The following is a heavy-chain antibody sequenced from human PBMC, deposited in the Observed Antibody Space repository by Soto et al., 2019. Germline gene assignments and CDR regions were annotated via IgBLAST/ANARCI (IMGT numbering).Heavy chain of an antibody. CDR2: IYPGDSDT. Sequence: GESLKISCKGSGYSFTSYWIGWVRQMPGKGLEWMGIIYPGDSDTRYSPSFQGQVTISADKSISTAYLQWSSLRASDTAMYYCARLRYSGSYYPPHCFDPWGQGTLVTVSS. V-gene: IGHV5-51*01. CDR3: ARLRYSGSYYPPHCFDP. CDR1: GYSFTSYW. D-gene: IGHD1-26*01. J-gene: IGHJ5*02.